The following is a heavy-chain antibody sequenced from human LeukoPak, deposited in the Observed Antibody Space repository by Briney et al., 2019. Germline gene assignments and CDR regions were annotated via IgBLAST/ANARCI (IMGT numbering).Heavy chain of an antibody. CDR2: IYPGDSDT. D-gene: IGHD1-7*01. CDR3: ARGAAGTTPDYYYFGLDV. Sequence: GESLQISCKGSGYIFTDYWIGWVRPLPGKGLEWMGIIYPGDSDTRYSPSFQGQVTISADKSINTAHLQWSSLKASDTAMYYCARGAAGTTPDYYYFGLDVWGQGTTVRVSS. V-gene: IGHV5-51*01. CDR1: GYIFTDYW. J-gene: IGHJ6*02.